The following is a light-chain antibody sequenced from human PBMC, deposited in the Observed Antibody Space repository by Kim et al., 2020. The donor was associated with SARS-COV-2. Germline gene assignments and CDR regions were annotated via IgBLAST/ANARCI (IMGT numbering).Light chain of an antibody. CDR1: QSVSSN. CDR3: KQDDNWPPWT. J-gene: IGKJ1*01. CDR2: GAS. Sequence: EIVMTQSPGTLSVSPGERATLSCRASQSVSSNLAWYQQKPGQAPRLLIYGASTRATGIPARFSGSGSGTEFTLTISSLQSEDLAVYYCKQDDNWPPWTFGQENKVEIK. V-gene: IGKV3-15*01.